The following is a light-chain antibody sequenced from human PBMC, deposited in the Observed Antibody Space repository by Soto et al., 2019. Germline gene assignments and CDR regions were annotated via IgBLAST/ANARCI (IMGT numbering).Light chain of an antibody. CDR1: QSICSW. Sequence: DIQMTQSPSTLSASVGARVTITCRASQSICSWLAWYQQKPGKAPKLLIYKASSLESGVPSRFSGSGSGTEFTLTISSLQPDDCATYYCQQYNSYRFTFGPGTKVDIK. V-gene: IGKV1-5*03. CDR3: QQYNSYRFT. J-gene: IGKJ3*01. CDR2: KAS.